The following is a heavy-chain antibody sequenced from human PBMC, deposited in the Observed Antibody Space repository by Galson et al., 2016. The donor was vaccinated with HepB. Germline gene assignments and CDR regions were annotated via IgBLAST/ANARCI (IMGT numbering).Heavy chain of an antibody. J-gene: IGHJ4*02. Sequence: SLRLSCAASGFAFSRYWMHWVRQAPGKGLSWVSRINEDGTVTDYAASVNGRFTIYGDNAKNTLYLQMNSLRAEDTAVYYCAKDLCGSEDRWGRGTLVTVSS. CDR1: GFAFSRYW. CDR2: INEDGTVT. CDR3: AKDLCGSEDR. V-gene: IGHV3-74*01. D-gene: IGHD5-12*01.